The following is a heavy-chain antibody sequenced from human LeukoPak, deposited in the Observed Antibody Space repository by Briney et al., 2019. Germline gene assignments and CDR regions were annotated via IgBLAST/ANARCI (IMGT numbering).Heavy chain of an antibody. V-gene: IGHV4-59*08. J-gene: IGHJ4*02. CDR2: IYYSGST. D-gene: IGHD2-2*01. Sequence: SETLSLTCTVSGGSLSSYYWSWIRQPPGKGLEWIGYIYYSGSTNYNPSLKSRVIISVDTSKNQFSLKLSSVTAADTAVDYCARHYCSSTSCNRNFDYWGQGTLVTVSS. CDR3: ARHYCSSTSCNRNFDY. CDR1: GGSLSSYY.